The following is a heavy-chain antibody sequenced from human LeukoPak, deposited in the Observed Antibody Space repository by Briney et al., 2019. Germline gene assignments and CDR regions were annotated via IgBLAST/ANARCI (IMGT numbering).Heavy chain of an antibody. CDR2: INHSGST. Sequence: PSGTLSLTCAVYGGSFSGYYWSWIRQPPGKGLEWIGEINHSGSTNYNPSLKSRVTISVDTSKNQFSLKLSSVTAADTAVYYCARFTMVRGLIWGQGTMVTVSS. D-gene: IGHD3-10*01. CDR3: ARFTMVRGLI. V-gene: IGHV4-34*01. J-gene: IGHJ3*02. CDR1: GGSFSGYY.